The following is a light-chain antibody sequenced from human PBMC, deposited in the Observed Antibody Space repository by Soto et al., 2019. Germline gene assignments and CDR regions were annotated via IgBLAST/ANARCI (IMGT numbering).Light chain of an antibody. CDR3: SSYAGSSNV. CDR1: NSNIGTNT. V-gene: IGLV1-44*01. CDR2: TNN. Sequence: QSVLTQPPSASATPGQRVTISCSGSNSNIGTNTVSWYQQLPGTAPRLLIYTNNQRPSGVPQRFSGSKTGTSASLTVSGLQAEDEADYYCSSYAGSSNVFGTGTKGTVL. J-gene: IGLJ1*01.